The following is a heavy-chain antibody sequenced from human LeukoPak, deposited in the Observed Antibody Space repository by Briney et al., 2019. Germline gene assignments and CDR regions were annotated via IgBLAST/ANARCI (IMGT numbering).Heavy chain of an antibody. Sequence: AGGSLRLSCAASGFTFSNYNMNWVRQAPGKGLEWVSAISGSGGSTYYADSVKGRFTISRDNSKNTLYLQMNSLRAEDTAVYYCAKDAQESTIFGVVIPRPSDYWGQGTLVTVSS. J-gene: IGHJ4*02. D-gene: IGHD3-3*01. CDR2: ISGSGGST. V-gene: IGHV3-23*01. CDR1: GFTFSNYN. CDR3: AKDAQESTIFGVVIPRPSDY.